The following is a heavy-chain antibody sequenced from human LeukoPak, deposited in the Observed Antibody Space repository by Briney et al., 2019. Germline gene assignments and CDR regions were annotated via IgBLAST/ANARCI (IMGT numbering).Heavy chain of an antibody. J-gene: IGHJ3*02. Sequence: GGSLRLSCAASGFTFSNAWMSWVRQAPGKGLEWVGRIKSKTDGGTTDYAAPVEGRFTISRDDSKNTLYLQMNSLKTEDTAVYYCTTDYGDYDREAFDIWGQGTMVTVSS. CDR1: GFTFSNAW. CDR2: IKSKTDGGTT. CDR3: TTDYGDYDREAFDI. V-gene: IGHV3-15*01. D-gene: IGHD4-17*01.